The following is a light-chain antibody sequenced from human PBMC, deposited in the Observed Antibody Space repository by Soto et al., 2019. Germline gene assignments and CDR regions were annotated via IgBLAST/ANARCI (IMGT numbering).Light chain of an antibody. CDR1: SSDVGGYNS. Sequence: QSALTQPASVSGSPGQSITVSCTGTSSDVGGYNSVSWYQQHPGKTPKLMIFEVNNRPSGVSNRFSGSKSGNTASLTISGLQAEDEADYYCTSYTNSNTYVFGTGTKV. CDR2: EVN. CDR3: TSYTNSNTYV. V-gene: IGLV2-14*01. J-gene: IGLJ1*01.